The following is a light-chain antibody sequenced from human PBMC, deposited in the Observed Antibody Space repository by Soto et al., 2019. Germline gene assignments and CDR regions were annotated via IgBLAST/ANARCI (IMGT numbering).Light chain of an antibody. V-gene: IGKV1-39*01. Sequence: DIQMTQSPSSLSASVGDRVTIACRASQSISTSLNWYQQKPGKAPKFLIYVASSLQSGVPSRFSGSGSGTDFTLTISSLQPEDFATYFCQQSYSTPYTFGQGTKLEIK. CDR3: QQSYSTPYT. J-gene: IGKJ2*01. CDR1: QSISTS. CDR2: VAS.